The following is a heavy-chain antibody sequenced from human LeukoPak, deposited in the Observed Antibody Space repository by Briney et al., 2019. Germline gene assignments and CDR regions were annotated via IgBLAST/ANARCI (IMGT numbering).Heavy chain of an antibody. V-gene: IGHV3-23*01. J-gene: IGHJ6*04. CDR1: GFTFSSNA. D-gene: IGHD3-10*02. CDR2: IGSDVRT. CDR3: AELGITMIGGV. Sequence: NPGGSLRLSCEASGFTFSSNAMSWVRQAPGKGLEWVSGIGSDVRTHYADSVKGRFTISRDNAKNSLYLQMNSLRAEDTAVYYCAELGITMIGGVWGKGTTVTISS.